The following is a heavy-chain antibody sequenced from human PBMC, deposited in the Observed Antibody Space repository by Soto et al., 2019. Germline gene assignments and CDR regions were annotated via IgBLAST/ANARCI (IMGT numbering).Heavy chain of an antibody. CDR2: ISGSGGSS. V-gene: IGHV3-23*01. CDR1: GFTFSNYA. J-gene: IGHJ4*02. D-gene: IGHD3-16*01. CDR3: AKAYFVWSSEQPYYFDY. Sequence: EVQRLDSGGGWVQTGGSLRLSCAASGFTFSNYAMTWVRQGPGKGLEWVSGISGSGGSSSYADSVKGRFTISRDNSKSTLYLQMNSRRAEDTAVYYCAKAYFVWSSEQPYYFDYWCQGTLVTVPS.